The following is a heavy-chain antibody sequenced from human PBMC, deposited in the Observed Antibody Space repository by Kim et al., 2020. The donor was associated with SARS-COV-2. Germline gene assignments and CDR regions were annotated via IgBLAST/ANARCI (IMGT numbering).Heavy chain of an antibody. Sequence: YADYMKGRFTISRDNAKNSLYLQMNSLRDEDTAEYYCARENIAAAGLFDYWGQGALVTVSS. J-gene: IGHJ4*02. D-gene: IGHD6-13*01. CDR3: ARENIAAAGLFDY. V-gene: IGHV3-48*02.